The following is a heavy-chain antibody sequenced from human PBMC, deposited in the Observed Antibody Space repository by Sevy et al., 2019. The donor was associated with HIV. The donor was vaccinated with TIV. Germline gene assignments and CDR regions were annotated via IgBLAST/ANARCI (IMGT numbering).Heavy chain of an antibody. CDR3: AGEGCTKPHDY. CDR2: LSFGCGEI. V-gene: IGHV3-23*01. D-gene: IGHD2-8*01. J-gene: IGHJ4*02. Sequence: GSLRLSCAASGFTFNKYSMSWVRQPPGKGLEWVATLSFGCGEINYADSVKGRFTISRDNSKNSFYLQMNNLRAEDTALYYCAGEGCTKPHDYWGQGTLVTVSS. CDR1: GFTFNKYS.